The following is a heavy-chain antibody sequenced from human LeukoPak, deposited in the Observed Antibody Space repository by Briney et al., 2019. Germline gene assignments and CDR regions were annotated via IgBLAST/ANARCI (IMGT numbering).Heavy chain of an antibody. CDR2: ISSTSSYI. V-gene: IGHV3-21*01. Sequence: PGGSLRLSCAASGFSFSIHSMNWVRQAPGKGLEWVSYISSTSSYIYYADSVEGRFTISRDNAKNSLYLQMNSLRAEDTAVYYCATSWGFDSWGQGTLVTVSS. J-gene: IGHJ4*02. CDR1: GFSFSIHS. D-gene: IGHD3-16*01. CDR3: ATSWGFDS.